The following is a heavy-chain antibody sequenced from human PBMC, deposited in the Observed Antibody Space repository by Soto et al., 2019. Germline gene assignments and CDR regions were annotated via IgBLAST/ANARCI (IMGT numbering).Heavy chain of an antibody. D-gene: IGHD3-22*01. V-gene: IGHV3-7*01. CDR3: ARIDSSGYYRRHDAFDI. J-gene: IGHJ3*02. Sequence: PGGSLRLSCAASGFTFSSYWMSWVRQAPGKGLEWVANIKQDGSEKYYVDSVKGRFTISRDNAKNSLYLQMNSLRAEDTAVYYCARIDSSGYYRRHDAFDIWGQGTMVTVSS. CDR2: IKQDGSEK. CDR1: GFTFSSYW.